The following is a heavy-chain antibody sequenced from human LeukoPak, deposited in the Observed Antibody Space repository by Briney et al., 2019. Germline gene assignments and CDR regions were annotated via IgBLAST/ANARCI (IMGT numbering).Heavy chain of an antibody. D-gene: IGHD4-17*01. J-gene: IGHJ4*02. CDR2: IYLDDDK. CDR3: AHSKDGDYVGTVLDY. V-gene: IGHV2-5*02. Sequence: SGPSLVNHTQTLTLTCACSALSPSTRAVGVGWIRQPPGKALECLALIYLDDDKRYSPSLKSRLTITKDTSKNQVVLTMTNMDPVDTATYYCAHSKDGDYVGTVLDYRRQGTLVTVSS. CDR1: ALSPSTRAVG.